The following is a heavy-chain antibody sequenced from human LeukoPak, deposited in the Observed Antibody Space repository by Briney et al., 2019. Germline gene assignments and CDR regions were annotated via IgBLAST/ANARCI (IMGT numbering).Heavy chain of an antibody. Sequence: GSLRLSCAASGFTFSSYAMSWVRQAPGKGLEWIGEINHSGSTNYNPSLKSRVTISVDTSKNQFSLKLSSVTAADTAVYYCASFLGYCSGGSCPDAFDIWGQGTMVTVSS. J-gene: IGHJ3*02. D-gene: IGHD2-15*01. CDR1: GFTFSSYA. CDR3: ASFLGYCSGGSCPDAFDI. CDR2: INHSGST. V-gene: IGHV4-34*01.